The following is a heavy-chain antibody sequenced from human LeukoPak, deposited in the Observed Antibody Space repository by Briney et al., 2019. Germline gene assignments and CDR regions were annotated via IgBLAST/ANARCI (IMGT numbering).Heavy chain of an antibody. D-gene: IGHD1-26*01. CDR3: ARATTRDAFDI. CDR2: IIPILGIA. Sequence: GASVKVSCKASGGTFSRYAISWVRQAPGQGLEWMGRIIPILGIANYAQKFQGRVTITADKSTSTAYMELSSLRSEDTAVYYCARATTRDAFDIWGQGTMATVSS. V-gene: IGHV1-69*04. J-gene: IGHJ3*02. CDR1: GGTFSRYA.